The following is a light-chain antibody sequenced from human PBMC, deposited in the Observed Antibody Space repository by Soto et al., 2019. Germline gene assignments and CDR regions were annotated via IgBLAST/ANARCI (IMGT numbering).Light chain of an antibody. J-gene: IGKJ1*01. V-gene: IGKV3-15*01. Sequence: EIVLTQSPGTLSLSPGERATLSCRASQTITSSYLAWYQQRPGQAPRLLIYGASYRATGVPARFSGSGSGTEFTLTINSLQSEDFALYYCQEYDNWPLWTFGQGTKVDIK. CDR3: QEYDNWPLWT. CDR1: QTITSSY. CDR2: GAS.